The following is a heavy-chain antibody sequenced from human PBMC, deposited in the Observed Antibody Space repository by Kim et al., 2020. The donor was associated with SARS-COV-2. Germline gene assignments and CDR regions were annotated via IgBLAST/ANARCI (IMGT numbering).Heavy chain of an antibody. CDR1: GGSISSYF. D-gene: IGHD6-6*01. J-gene: IGHJ6*03. CDR2: IFYSGST. Sequence: SETLSLTCTVSGGSISSYFWSWIRQPPGKGLEWIGYIFYSGSTNYNPSLKSRVTISVDTSKNQFSLKVRSVTAADTAVYYCARRGGYSSSDYFYYYMDV. CDR3: ARRGGYSSSDYFYYYMDV. V-gene: IGHV4-59*01.